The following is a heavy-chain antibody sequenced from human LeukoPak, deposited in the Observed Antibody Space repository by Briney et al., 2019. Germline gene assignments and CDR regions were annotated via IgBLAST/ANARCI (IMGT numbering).Heavy chain of an antibody. CDR2: IENSGTT. Sequence: SETPSLTCSISGGSISSSFDWSWIRQPPGKGLEWIGSIENSGTTNYNPSLKSRVTMSVDTSRKQFSLNLRSVTAAGTAVYYCALSTRWYYFNYWGQGTPVTVSS. CDR1: GGSISSSFD. CDR3: ALSTRWYYFNY. J-gene: IGHJ4*02. V-gene: IGHV4-4*09. D-gene: IGHD4-23*01.